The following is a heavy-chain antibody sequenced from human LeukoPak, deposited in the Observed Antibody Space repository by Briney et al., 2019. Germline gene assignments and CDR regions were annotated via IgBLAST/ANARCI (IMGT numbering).Heavy chain of an antibody. D-gene: IGHD3-16*01. Sequence: GASVKVSCKASGGTFSSYAISWVRQAPGQGLEWMGRIIPILGIANYAQKFQGRVTITADKSTSTAYTELSSLRSEDTAVYYCASGGDLVDYWGQGTLVTVSS. CDR3: ASGGDLVDY. J-gene: IGHJ4*02. V-gene: IGHV1-69*04. CDR2: IIPILGIA. CDR1: GGTFSSYA.